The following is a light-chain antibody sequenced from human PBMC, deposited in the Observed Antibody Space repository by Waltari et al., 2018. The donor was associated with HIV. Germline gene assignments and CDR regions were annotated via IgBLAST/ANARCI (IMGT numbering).Light chain of an antibody. Sequence: SVLTQPPSASGTPGQRVTISCSGSTPNIGRNSVFWYQHLPVTAPKPLIHRNNQRPSGVPARFSGSTSGTSASLAISGLRSEDEAEYYCVVWDDTLRGVIFGGGTKVAVL. CDR1: TPNIGRNS. J-gene: IGLJ2*01. V-gene: IGLV1-47*01. CDR3: VVWDDTLRGVI. CDR2: RNN.